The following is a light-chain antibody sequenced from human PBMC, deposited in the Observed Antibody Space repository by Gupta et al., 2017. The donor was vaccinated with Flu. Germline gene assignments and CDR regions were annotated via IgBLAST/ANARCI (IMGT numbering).Light chain of an antibody. Sequence: MTLSQATLSLSPGERATLSCRASESVSSSLAWYQKRPGQAPRLLIYGASSRATGIPARFSGSGSGTEFTLTISSLQFEDFAVYYCQQYYNWPPCTFGQGTNLE. J-gene: IGKJ2*02. CDR2: GAS. CDR1: ESVSSS. V-gene: IGKV3-15*01. CDR3: QQYYNWPPCT.